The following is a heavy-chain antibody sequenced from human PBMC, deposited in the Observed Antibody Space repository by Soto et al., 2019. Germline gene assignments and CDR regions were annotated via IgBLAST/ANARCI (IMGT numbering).Heavy chain of an antibody. Sequence: GGSLRLSCAASGLTFSDAWMNWARQAPGKGLEWVGRIKSKTDGGTTDYAAPVKGRFTISRDDSKNTLYLQMNSLKIEDTALYYCTAKDTAMAHWGQGTLVTVSS. J-gene: IGHJ4*02. CDR2: IKSKTDGGTT. V-gene: IGHV3-15*07. CDR3: TAKDTAMAH. CDR1: GLTFSDAW. D-gene: IGHD5-18*01.